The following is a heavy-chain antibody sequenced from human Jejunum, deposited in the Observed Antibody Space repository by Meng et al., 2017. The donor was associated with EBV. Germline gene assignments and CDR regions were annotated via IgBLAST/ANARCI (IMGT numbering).Heavy chain of an antibody. CDR3: ARYGKCSGNSFYCFDP. CDR2: ISHSGTT. J-gene: IGHJ5*02. CDR1: GGSFSDYY. D-gene: IGHD4-23*01. Sequence: QGQLQQWGQRLLKPSETLSLTCGVYGGSFSDYYWTWIRQPPGKGLEWIGEISHSGTTKYNPSLKSRVTISLDTSNNQFSLNLNSVTAADTALYYCARYGKCSGNSFYCFDPWGQGTLVTVSS. V-gene: IGHV4-34*01.